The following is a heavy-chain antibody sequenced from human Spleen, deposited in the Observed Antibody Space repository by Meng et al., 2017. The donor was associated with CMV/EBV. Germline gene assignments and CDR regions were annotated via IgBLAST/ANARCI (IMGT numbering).Heavy chain of an antibody. D-gene: IGHD3-3*01. Sequence: GESLKISCTASKFTFSNYAMTWVRQAPGKGLEWVGLIRTKTYGGTTEYAASVKGRFTISRDDSKNTLYLQMNSLRAEDTAVYSCARDLRELRFMEWLSTTGMDVWGQGTTVTVSS. CDR1: KFTFSNYA. CDR2: IRTKTYGGTT. V-gene: IGHV3-49*04. CDR3: ARDLRELRFMEWLSTTGMDV. J-gene: IGHJ6*02.